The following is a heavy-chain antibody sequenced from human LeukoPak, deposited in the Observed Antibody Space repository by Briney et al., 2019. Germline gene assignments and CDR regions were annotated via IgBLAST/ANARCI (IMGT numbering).Heavy chain of an antibody. D-gene: IGHD3-22*01. CDR1: GGSFSGYY. V-gene: IGHV4-34*01. Sequence: SETLSLPCAVYGGSFSGYYWSWIRQPPRKGLQWIGEINHSGSPNYTPSLKSRVTISVDTSKNQFSLKLSSVTAADTAVYYCARSSIYYDSSGYRIWGQGTLVTVSS. CDR2: INHSGSP. J-gene: IGHJ4*02. CDR3: ARSSIYYDSSGYRI.